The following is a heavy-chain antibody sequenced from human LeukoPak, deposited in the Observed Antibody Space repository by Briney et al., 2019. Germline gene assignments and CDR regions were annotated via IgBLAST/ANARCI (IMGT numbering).Heavy chain of an antibody. Sequence: PSETLSLTCTVSGGSISSYYWSWIRQPPGKGLEWIGYIYYSGSTNYNPSLKSRVTISVDTSKNQFSLKLSSVTAADTAVYYCARPRAVAGNWYFDLWGRGTLVTVSS. CDR2: IYYSGST. J-gene: IGHJ2*01. D-gene: IGHD6-19*01. CDR1: GGSISSYY. CDR3: ARPRAVAGNWYFDL. V-gene: IGHV4-59*08.